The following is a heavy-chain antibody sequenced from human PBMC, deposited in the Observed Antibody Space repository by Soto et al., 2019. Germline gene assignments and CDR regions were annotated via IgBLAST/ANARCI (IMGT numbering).Heavy chain of an antibody. CDR1: GYTFTNYD. CDR2: MNPNSGNT. D-gene: IGHD6-13*01. Sequence: QLQLVQSGAEVKKPGASVRVSCKASGYTFTNYDIHWVRQAAGQGLEWMGWMNPNSGNTATAQKFLGRVALTRSTAIGTAYMELTDLRSDDTAVYFCARGRGYTYDHHGMDVWGQGTPVTVSS. V-gene: IGHV1-8*02. J-gene: IGHJ6*02. CDR3: ARGRGYTYDHHGMDV.